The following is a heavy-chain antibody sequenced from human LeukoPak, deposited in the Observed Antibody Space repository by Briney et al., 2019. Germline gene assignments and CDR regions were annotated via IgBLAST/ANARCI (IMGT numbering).Heavy chain of an antibody. Sequence: SQTLSLTCSVSSGSISSGGDYWSWIRQNPGRGLEWIGQMDNTGSTDYNPSLESRVTISGDTSKNQFSLKLTSVSAADTAVYYCARAVASGRRGLFDYWGQGTQVTVSS. V-gene: IGHV4-31*03. CDR2: MDNTGST. D-gene: IGHD3-10*01. J-gene: IGHJ4*02. CDR1: SGSISSGGDY. CDR3: ARAVASGRRGLFDY.